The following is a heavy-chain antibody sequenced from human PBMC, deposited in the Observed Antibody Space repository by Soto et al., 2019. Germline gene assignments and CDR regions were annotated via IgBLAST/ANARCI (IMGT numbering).Heavy chain of an antibody. D-gene: IGHD6-19*01. CDR3: ARDRIAVAEGYYYGMDV. Sequence: GGSLRLSCAASGFTFSSHEMNWVRQAPGKGLEWVSYISSSGSTIYYADSVKGRFTISRDNAKNSLYLQMNSLRAEDTAVYYCARDRIAVAEGYYYGMDVWGQGTTVTVSS. CDR2: ISSSGSTI. V-gene: IGHV3-48*03. J-gene: IGHJ6*02. CDR1: GFTFSSHE.